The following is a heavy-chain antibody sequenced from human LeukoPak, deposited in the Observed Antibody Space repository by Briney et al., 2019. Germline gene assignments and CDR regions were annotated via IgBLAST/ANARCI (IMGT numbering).Heavy chain of an antibody. V-gene: IGHV3-23*01. CDR2: ISGSGGST. J-gene: IGHJ4*02. D-gene: IGHD3-10*01. CDR3: AKDLPPYYGSGSYFDY. CDR1: GFTFSSYG. Sequence: PGGSLRLSCAASGFTFSSYGMSWVRQAPGKGLEWVSAISGSGGSTYYADSVKGRFTISRDNSKNTLYLQMNSLRAEDTAVYYCAKDLPPYYGSGSYFDYWGQGTLVTVSS.